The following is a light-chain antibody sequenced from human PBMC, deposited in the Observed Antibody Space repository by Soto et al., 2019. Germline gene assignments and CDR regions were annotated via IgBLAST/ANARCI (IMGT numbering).Light chain of an antibody. CDR3: MQGTYWPST. CDR2: RAS. Sequence: DVVMTQSPLSLPVTLGQPASISCRSSQSIVYSDGQTYLSWFQQRPGQSPRRLIYRASNRDSGVPDRFSGSRSGTEFTLHIDRVEAEDVGIYYCMQGTYWPSTFGRGPRVEIK. J-gene: IGKJ1*01. V-gene: IGKV2-30*01. CDR1: QSIVYSDGQTY.